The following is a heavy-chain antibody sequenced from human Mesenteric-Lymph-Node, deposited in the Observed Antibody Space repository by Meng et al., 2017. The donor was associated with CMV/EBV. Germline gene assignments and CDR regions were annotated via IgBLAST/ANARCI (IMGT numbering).Heavy chain of an antibody. D-gene: IGHD4-17*01. CDR2: INHSGRT. J-gene: IGHJ6*02. V-gene: IGHV4-34*01. CDR1: SESFSGYY. Sequence: SETLSLTCSVYSESFSGYYWSWIRQSPEKGLEWIGEINHSGRTTYNPSFKSRVTISVDTSRKQFSLKLSSVTAADTAVYYCARDFGDYTNDYYGMDVWGQGTTVTVSS. CDR3: ARDFGDYTNDYYGMDV.